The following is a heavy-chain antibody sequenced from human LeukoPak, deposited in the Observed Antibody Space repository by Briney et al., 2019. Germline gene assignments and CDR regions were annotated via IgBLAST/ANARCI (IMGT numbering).Heavy chain of an antibody. CDR1: GGTFSSYA. CDR3: ARAGGYCSGGSCYSDY. Sequence: SVKVSCKASGGTFSSYAISWVRQAPGQGLEWMGRIIPILGIANYAQKFQGRVTITADKSTSTAYMELSSLRSEDTAVYYCARAGGYCSGGSCYSDYWGQGTLVTVSS. V-gene: IGHV1-69*04. J-gene: IGHJ4*02. D-gene: IGHD2-15*01. CDR2: IIPILGIA.